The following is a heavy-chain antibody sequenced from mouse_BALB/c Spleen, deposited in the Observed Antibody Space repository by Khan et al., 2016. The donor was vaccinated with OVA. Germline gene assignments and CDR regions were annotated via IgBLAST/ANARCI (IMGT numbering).Heavy chain of an antibody. V-gene: IGHV1-20*02. CDR2: INPHIGET. CDR1: GYSFTGYF. D-gene: IGHD1-1*01. J-gene: IGHJ2*01. Sequence: VQLKESGPELVKPGASVKISCKASGYSFTGYFMNWVMQSHGKSLEWIARINPHIGETFYNQKFKDKSTLTVDKSSSTVHMELRSLASEDYAIYYCARIYSSDFRNWGQGTTLTVSS. CDR3: ARIYSSDFRN.